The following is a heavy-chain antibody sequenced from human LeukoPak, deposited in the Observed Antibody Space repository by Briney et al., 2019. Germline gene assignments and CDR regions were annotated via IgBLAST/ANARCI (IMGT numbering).Heavy chain of an antibody. CDR1: GGSISNDY. J-gene: IGHJ4*02. D-gene: IGHD3-10*01. Sequence: SETLSLTCTVSGGSISNDYWSSIRHAPGKELEWIGRIYTRGRTTYNTSLKSRVTISLDKSKKQISLNLKSVTAADTAVYYCARGGTYGSGRNQHTTLDYWGQGTLVTV. V-gene: IGHV4-4*07. CDR3: ARGGTYGSGRNQHTTLDY. CDR2: IYTRGRT.